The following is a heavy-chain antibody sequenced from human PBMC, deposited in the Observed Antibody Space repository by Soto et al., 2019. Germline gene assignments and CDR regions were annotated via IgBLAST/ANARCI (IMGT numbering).Heavy chain of an antibody. CDR3: VPLQPSTIRGRPGMDV. CDR1: GGTLGSYA. CDR2: FIPIFGIT. J-gene: IGHJ6*02. V-gene: IGHV1-69*01. Sequence: QVQLLQSGAEVRKPGSSVKVSCKASGGTLGSYAITWVRQAPGQGFEWMGGFIPIFGITNYAQRFEDILTITADESTSTVYMERSSLTYDDTAVYYCVPLQPSTIRGRPGMDVWGQGTTITVSS. D-gene: IGHD4-4*01.